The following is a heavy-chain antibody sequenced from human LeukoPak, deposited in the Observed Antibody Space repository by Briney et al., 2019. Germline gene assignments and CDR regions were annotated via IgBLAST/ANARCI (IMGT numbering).Heavy chain of an antibody. CDR2: ISYDGSNK. CDR1: GFTFSSYA. J-gene: IGHJ6*03. V-gene: IGHV3-30-3*01. Sequence: GGSLRLSCAASGFTFSSYAMHWVRQAPGKGLEWVAVISYDGSNKYYADSVKGRFTISRDNSKNTLYLQMNSLRAEDTAVYYCARGRGSSVVVPAAVPDYMDVWGKGTTVTVSS. CDR3: ARGRGSSVVVPAAVPDYMDV. D-gene: IGHD2-2*01.